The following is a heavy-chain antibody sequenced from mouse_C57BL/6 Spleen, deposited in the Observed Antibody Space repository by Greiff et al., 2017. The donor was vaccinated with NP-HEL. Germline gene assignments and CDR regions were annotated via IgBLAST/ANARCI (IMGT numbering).Heavy chain of an antibody. V-gene: IGHV1-54*01. CDR1: GYAFTNYL. CDR3: ARSGDYDGYFDY. J-gene: IGHJ2*01. CDR2: INPGSGGT. Sequence: QVQLQQSGAELVRPGTSVKVSCKASGYAFTNYLIEWVKQRPGQGLEWIGVINPGSGGTNYNEKFKGKATLTADKSSSTAYRQLSSLTSEDAAVYFCARSGDYDGYFDYWGQGTTLTVSS. D-gene: IGHD2-4*01.